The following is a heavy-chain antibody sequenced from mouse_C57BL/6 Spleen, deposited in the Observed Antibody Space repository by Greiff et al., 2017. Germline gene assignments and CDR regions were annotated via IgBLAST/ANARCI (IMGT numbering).Heavy chain of an antibody. CDR1: GYSFTGYY. V-gene: IGHV1-42*01. J-gene: IGHJ4*01. CDR3: ASTARDAMDY. CDR2: INPSTGGT. Sequence: VQLQQSGPELVKPGASVKISCKASGYSFTGYYMNWVKQSPEKSLEWIGEINPSTGGTTYNQKFKAKATLTVDKSSSTAYMQLKSLTSEDSAVYYCASTARDAMDYWGQGTSVTVSS.